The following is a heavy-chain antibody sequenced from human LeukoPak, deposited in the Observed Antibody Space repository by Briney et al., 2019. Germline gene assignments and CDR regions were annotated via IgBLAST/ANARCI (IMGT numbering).Heavy chain of an antibody. D-gene: IGHD2-21*02. CDR3: ARAPFCGGDGYSRYFDP. V-gene: IGHV3-74*01. J-gene: IGHJ2*01. CDR1: GFTSSTYW. CDR2: INSDGTTT. Sequence: PGGSLRLSCAASGFTSSTYWMHWVRQAPGEELVWVSRINSDGTTTTYADSVKGRSTISRDNVKNTLYLQMNSLRGEDTAVYYCARAPFCGGDGYSRYFDPWGRGTLVTVSS.